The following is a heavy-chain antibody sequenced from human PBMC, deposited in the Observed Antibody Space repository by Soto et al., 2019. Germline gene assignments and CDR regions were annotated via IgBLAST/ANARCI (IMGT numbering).Heavy chain of an antibody. CDR2: IYYSGST. CDR1: GGSISSGGYY. J-gene: IGHJ4*02. D-gene: IGHD2-2*01. Sequence: PSETLSLTCTVSGGSISSGGYYWSWIRQHPGKGLEWIGYIYYSGSTYYNPSLKSRVTISVDTSKNQFSLKLSSVTAADTAVYYCATGSSTSSLDYWGQGALVTVSS. V-gene: IGHV4-31*03. CDR3: ATGSSTSSLDY.